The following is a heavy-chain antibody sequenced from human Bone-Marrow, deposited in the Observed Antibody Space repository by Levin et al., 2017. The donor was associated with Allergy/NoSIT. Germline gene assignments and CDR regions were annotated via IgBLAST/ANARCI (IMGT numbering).Heavy chain of an antibody. CDR1: GVSIDSGSQF. J-gene: IGHJ5*02. D-gene: IGHD2-2*01. Sequence: PSETLSLTCTVSGVSIDSGSQFWAWIRQSPQKGLEWIGSISYNGRTYYNPSLKSRVSISVDTSKNFFSLKLSSVTPADTAVYYCARAPGSNFFPYNWFDPWGQGTLVSVSS. V-gene: IGHV4-39*01. CDR2: ISYNGRT. CDR3: ARAPGSNFFPYNWFDP.